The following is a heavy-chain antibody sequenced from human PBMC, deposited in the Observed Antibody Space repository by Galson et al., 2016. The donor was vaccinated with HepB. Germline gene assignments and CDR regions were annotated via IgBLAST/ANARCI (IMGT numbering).Heavy chain of an antibody. CDR2: INPHSGGT. J-gene: IGHJ4*02. D-gene: IGHD3-10*01. CDR1: GYTFTGSY. CDR3: ARGPRAFGLDS. Sequence: SVKVSCKASGYTFTGSYVHWVRQAPGQGPEWLGWINPHSGGTNYGQRFQGRVTITRDTSVTTAYMELNSLTFNDTAVYYCARGPRAFGLDSWGQGTLVTVSS. V-gene: IGHV1-2*02.